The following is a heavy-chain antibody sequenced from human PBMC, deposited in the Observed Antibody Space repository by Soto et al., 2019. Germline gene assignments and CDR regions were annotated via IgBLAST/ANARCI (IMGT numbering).Heavy chain of an antibody. CDR2: IYYSGST. CDR3: ARLTVVVPAAMGGWFDP. CDR1: GGSISSYY. V-gene: IGHV4-59*08. J-gene: IGHJ5*02. D-gene: IGHD2-2*01. Sequence: SETLSLTCTVSGGSISSYYWSWIRQPPGKGLEWIGYIYYSGSTNYNPSLKSRVTISVDTSKNQFSLKLSSVTAADTAVYYCARLTVVVPAAMGGWFDPWGQGTLVTVSS.